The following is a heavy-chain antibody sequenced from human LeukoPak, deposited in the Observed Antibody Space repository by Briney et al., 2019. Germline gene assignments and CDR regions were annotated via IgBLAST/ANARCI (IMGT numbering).Heavy chain of an antibody. CDR2: VSNEGGVQ. J-gene: IGHJ4*02. CDR3: TKEGGPMXVTTERYSFDQ. V-gene: IGHV3-30*18. D-gene: IGHD4-17*01. Sequence: GSLRLSCAASGFTFSNYGMPWVRPAPGKGLEWVAVVSNEGGVQYYADSVKGRFTISRDNSKNTLSLQMNSLRIDNTAVNYCTKEGGPMXVTTERYSFDQWGEGTLVTVSS. CDR1: GFTFSNYG.